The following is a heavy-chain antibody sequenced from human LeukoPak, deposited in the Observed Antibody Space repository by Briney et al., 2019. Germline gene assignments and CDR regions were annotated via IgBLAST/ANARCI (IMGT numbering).Heavy chain of an antibody. J-gene: IGHJ4*02. D-gene: IGHD4-17*01. V-gene: IGHV4-4*07. CDR1: GGSISSYY. CDR2: IYTSGST. CDR3: ARGGVGYGDYGVNLYDY. Sequence: SETLSLTCPVSGGSISSYYWSWIRQPAGKGLEWIGRIYTSGSTNYNPSLKSRVTMSVDTSKNQFSLKLSSVTAADTAVYYCARGGVGYGDYGVNLYDYWGQGTLVTVSS.